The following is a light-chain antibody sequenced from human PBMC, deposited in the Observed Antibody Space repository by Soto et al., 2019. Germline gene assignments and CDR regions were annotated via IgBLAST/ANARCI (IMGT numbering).Light chain of an antibody. V-gene: IGKV1-9*01. CDR2: AAS. CDR3: QQLNSYPIT. J-gene: IGKJ5*01. CDR1: QGISSY. Sequence: DIQLTQSPSFLSASVGDRVTITCRASQGISSYLAWYQQKPGKAPELLIYAASTLQSGLPSRFSGSGSGTEFTLTISSLQPEDSATYYCQQLNSYPITFGQGTRLEIK.